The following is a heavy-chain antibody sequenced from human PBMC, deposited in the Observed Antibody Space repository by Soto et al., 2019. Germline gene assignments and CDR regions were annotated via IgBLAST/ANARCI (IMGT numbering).Heavy chain of an antibody. CDR1: GFTLSGYV. CDR3: AKRSNPFHN. J-gene: IGHJ4*02. V-gene: IGHV3-23*01. Sequence: EVQLLESGGGLVQPGGSLRLSCAASGFTLSGYVMSWVRQAPGKGLEWVSDISGSGDHIFYADSVKGRFTISRDNSKNTLYLQMNSLRAEDTAVYYCAKRSNPFHNWGQGTLVTVSS. CDR2: ISGSGDHI.